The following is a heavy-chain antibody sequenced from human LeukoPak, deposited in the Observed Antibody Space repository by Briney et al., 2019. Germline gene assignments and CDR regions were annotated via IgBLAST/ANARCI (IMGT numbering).Heavy chain of an antibody. CDR2: MNPNSGNT. D-gene: IGHD5-12*01. J-gene: IGHJ5*01. Sequence: ASVKVSCRTSGYSFTSYDINWVRQATGQGLEWMGWMNPNSGNTGYAEKFQGRVTMTTNTSISTAYMELSGLRSEDTAVYYRARLKLIPGYTGYGIDSWGQGTLVTVSS. V-gene: IGHV1-8*02. CDR1: GYSFTSYD. CDR3: ARLKLIPGYTGYGIDS.